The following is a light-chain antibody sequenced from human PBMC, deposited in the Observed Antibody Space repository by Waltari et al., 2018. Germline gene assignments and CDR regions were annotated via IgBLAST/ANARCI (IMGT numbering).Light chain of an antibody. CDR1: QSISTS. Sequence: IEMTQSPSSLSASVGDRVTITCRASQSISTSLNWYQQIPGKPPKLLIYLASTLQSGVPSRFSGSVSGTDFRLTISSLQPEDFATYYCQQSYITAYTFGQGTKVEIQ. V-gene: IGKV1-39*01. CDR2: LAS. J-gene: IGKJ2*01. CDR3: QQSYITAYT.